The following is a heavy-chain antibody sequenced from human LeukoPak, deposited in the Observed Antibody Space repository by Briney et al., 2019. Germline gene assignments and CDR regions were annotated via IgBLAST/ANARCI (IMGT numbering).Heavy chain of an antibody. CDR1: GGSISSSIYY. V-gene: IGHV4-61*01. CDR2: IYYSGSS. CDR3: ASSPGGTGAFDV. J-gene: IGHJ3*01. D-gene: IGHD1-1*01. Sequence: SETLSLTCTVSGGSISSSIYYWSWIRQPPGQGLEWIGYIYYSGSSNYNPSLKSRVTISVDTSKNQFSLRLSSVTAADTAVYYCASSPGGTGAFDVWGQGTMVTVSS.